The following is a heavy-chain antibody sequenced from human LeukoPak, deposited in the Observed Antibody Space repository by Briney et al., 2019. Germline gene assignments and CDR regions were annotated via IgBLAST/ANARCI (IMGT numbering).Heavy chain of an antibody. J-gene: IGHJ4*02. Sequence: ASVKVSCKASGGTFSSYAISWVRQATGQGLEWMGWMNPNSGNTGYAQKFQGRVTMTRNTSISSAYMELSSLRSEDTAVYYCARDAGFGELLDRPGWFYWGQGTLVTVSS. D-gene: IGHD3-10*01. CDR3: ARDAGFGELLDRPGWFY. V-gene: IGHV1-8*02. CDR1: GGTFSSYA. CDR2: MNPNSGNT.